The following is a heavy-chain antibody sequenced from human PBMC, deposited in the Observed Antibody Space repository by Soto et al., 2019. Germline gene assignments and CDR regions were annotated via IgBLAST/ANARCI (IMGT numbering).Heavy chain of an antibody. J-gene: IGHJ5*02. D-gene: IGHD3-10*01. CDR1: GFTFSSYA. CDR3: ARDRVSWQYYGSGMRWFDP. CDR2: ISYDGSNK. Sequence: QVQLVESGGGVVQPGRSLRLSCAASGFTFSSYAMHWVRQAPGKGLEWVAVISYDGSNKYYADSVKGRFTISRDNSKNTLYLQMNSLRAEDTAVYYCARDRVSWQYYGSGMRWFDPWGQGTLVTVSS. V-gene: IGHV3-30-3*01.